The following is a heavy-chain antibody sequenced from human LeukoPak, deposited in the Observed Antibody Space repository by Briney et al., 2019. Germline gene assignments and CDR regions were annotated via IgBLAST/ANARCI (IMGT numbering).Heavy chain of an antibody. D-gene: IGHD3-22*01. CDR1: GFTFSSYG. J-gene: IGHJ3*02. CDR2: ISGSGGST. CDR3: AKDGEVITTYLGDAFDI. Sequence: GGSLRLSCAASGFTFSSYGMSWVRQAPGKGLEWVSAISGSGGSTYYADSVKGRFTISRDNSKNPLYLQMNSLRAEDTAVYYCAKDGEVITTYLGDAFDIWGQGTMVTVSS. V-gene: IGHV3-23*01.